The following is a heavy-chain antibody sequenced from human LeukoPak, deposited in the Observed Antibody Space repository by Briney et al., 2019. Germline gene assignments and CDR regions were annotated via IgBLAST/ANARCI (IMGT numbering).Heavy chain of an antibody. CDR2: INPNSGGT. CDR3: SREDY. Sequence: ASVKGSCKTSEYRITGYYLQWVRQAPGQGLEWVGWINPNSGGTNYAQKFQGRVTMTRDTSISTVYMELSRLRSDDTAVYYCSREDYWAQGTLVTVSS. V-gene: IGHV1-2*02. CDR1: EYRITGYY. J-gene: IGHJ4*02.